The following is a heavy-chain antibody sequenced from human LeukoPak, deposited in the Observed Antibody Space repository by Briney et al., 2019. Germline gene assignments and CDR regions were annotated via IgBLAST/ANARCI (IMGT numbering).Heavy chain of an antibody. V-gene: IGHV1-2*02. D-gene: IGHD5-12*01. J-gene: IGHJ4*02. CDR2: INPNSGGT. CDR3: ARDRPAGGYGLILN. Sequence: ASVKVSCKASGYTFTGYYMHWVRQAPGQGLEWMGWINPNSGGTNYAQKFQGRVTMTRDTSISTAYMELSRLRSDDTAVYYCARDRPAGGYGLILNWGQGTLGTVSS. CDR1: GYTFTGYY.